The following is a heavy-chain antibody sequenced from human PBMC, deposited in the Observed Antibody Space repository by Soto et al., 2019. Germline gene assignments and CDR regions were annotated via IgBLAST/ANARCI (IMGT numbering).Heavy chain of an antibody. D-gene: IGHD1-26*01. J-gene: IGHJ4*02. CDR3: ARLGATKVDY. V-gene: IGHV4-34*01. CDR2: INHSGST. Sequence: QVQLQQCGAGLLKPSETLSLTCAVYGGSFSGYYWSWIRQPPGKGLEWIGEINHSGSTNYNPSLKSRVTISVDTSKNQFSLKLSSVTAPDTAVYYCARLGATKVDYWGKGTLVTVSS. CDR1: GGSFSGYY.